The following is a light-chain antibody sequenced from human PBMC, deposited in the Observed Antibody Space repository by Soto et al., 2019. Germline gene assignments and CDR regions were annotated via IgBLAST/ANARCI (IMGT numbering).Light chain of an antibody. CDR3: QQYYGYPHT. J-gene: IGKJ2*01. CDR2: AAS. CDR1: QGISNY. V-gene: IGKV1-8*01. Sequence: AIRMTQSPSSFSASTGDKVTITCRASQGISNYLAWYQQKPGKAPKLLIYAASTLQSGVPSRFSGSGSGTDFTLTISCLQPVDFATYYCQQYYGYPHTFGQGAKLEIK.